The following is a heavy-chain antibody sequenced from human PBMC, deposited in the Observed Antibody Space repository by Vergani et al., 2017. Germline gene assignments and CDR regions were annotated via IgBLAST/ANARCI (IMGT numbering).Heavy chain of an antibody. CDR3: ARVKVVVISRDAFDI. V-gene: IGHV4-34*01. Sequence: QVQLQQWGAGLLTPSETLSLTCAVYGGSFSGYYWSWIRQPPGKGLEWIGEINHSGSTNYNPSLKSRVTISVDTSKNQFSLKLSSVTAADTAVYYCARVKVVVISRDAFDIWGQGTMVTVSS. J-gene: IGHJ3*02. CDR1: GGSFSGYY. D-gene: IGHD3-22*01. CDR2: INHSGST.